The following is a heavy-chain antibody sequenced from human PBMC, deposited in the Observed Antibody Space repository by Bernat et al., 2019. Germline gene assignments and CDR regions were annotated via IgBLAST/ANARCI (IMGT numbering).Heavy chain of an antibody. CDR2: ISSSSSTI. CDR3: ASPPRGYSYGYYFDY. V-gene: IGHV3-48*01. CDR1: GFTFSSYS. D-gene: IGHD5-18*01. J-gene: IGHJ4*02. Sequence: EVQLVESGGGLVQPGGSLRLSCAASGFTFSSYSMNWVRQAPGKGLEWVSYISSSSSTIYYADSVKGRFTISRDNSKNTLYLQMNSLRAEDTAVYYCASPPRGYSYGYYFDYWGQGTLVTVSS.